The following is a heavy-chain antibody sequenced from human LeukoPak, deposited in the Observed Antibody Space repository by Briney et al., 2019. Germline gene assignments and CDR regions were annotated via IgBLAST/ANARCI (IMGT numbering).Heavy chain of an antibody. V-gene: IGHV5-51*01. CDR2: IWPGGSDT. D-gene: IGHD5-24*01. Sequence: GESLKISCKGSGYSFTTYWIGWVRQMPGKGLEWMGIIWPGGSDTRYSPSFQGQVTISADRSISTAYLQWSSLKASDTAMYYCARVEMATGWFDPWGQGTLVTVSS. CDR3: ARVEMATGWFDP. CDR1: GYSFTTYW. J-gene: IGHJ5*02.